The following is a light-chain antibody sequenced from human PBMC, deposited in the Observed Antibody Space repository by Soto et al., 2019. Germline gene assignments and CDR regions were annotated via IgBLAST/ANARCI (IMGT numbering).Light chain of an antibody. CDR1: SSDIGAYNY. CDR2: EFT. J-gene: IGLJ2*01. CDR3: SSYRSGSALVV. Sequence: QSVLTQPASVSWSPGQSITISCTGTSSDIGAYNYVSWYQQHPGKAPKVMIYEFTYRPSGVSHRFSASKSGNTASLTISGLQAEDEADYYCSSYRSGSALVVFGG. V-gene: IGLV2-14*01.